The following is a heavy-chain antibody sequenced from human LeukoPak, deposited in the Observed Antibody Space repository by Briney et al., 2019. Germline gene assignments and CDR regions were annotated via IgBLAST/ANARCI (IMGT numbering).Heavy chain of an antibody. Sequence: PSETLSLTCTVSGGSISSYYWSWIRQPPGKGLEWIGYIYYSGSTNYNPSLKSRVTISVDTSKNQFSLKLSSVTAADTAVYYCARQTHPYYDFWSGYYWVSGYYGMDVWGQGTTVTVSS. V-gene: IGHV4-59*01. D-gene: IGHD3-3*01. J-gene: IGHJ6*02. CDR2: IYYSGST. CDR1: GGSISSYY. CDR3: ARQTHPYYDFWSGYYWVSGYYGMDV.